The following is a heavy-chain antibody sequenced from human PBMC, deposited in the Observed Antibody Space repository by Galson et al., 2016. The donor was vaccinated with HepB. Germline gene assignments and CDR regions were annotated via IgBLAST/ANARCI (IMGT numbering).Heavy chain of an antibody. CDR1: GPTVSANY. CDR2: IYGGGDTT. V-gene: IGHV3-53*01. Sequence: SLRLSCAASGPTVSANYMSWVRQAPGKGLEWVSVIYGGGDTTYYADSVKGRFTISRDNSKNTLYLQMNRLRVEDTAIYYCARAHWGVVSIEWNYFDYWGQGALVTVSS. J-gene: IGHJ4*02. D-gene: IGHD3-3*01. CDR3: ARAHWGVVSIEWNYFDY.